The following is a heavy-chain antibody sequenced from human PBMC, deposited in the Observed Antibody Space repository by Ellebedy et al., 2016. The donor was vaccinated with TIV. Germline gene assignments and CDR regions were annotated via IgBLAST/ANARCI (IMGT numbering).Heavy chain of an antibody. V-gene: IGHV3-7*03. J-gene: IGHJ4*02. CDR3: ARRSTDFAFDS. CDR1: GFSLSSFW. CDR2: INHAGSET. Sequence: GESLKISCAASGFSLSSFWMSWVRQAPGKGLESVANINHAGSETYYADSVKGRFTISRDNSKNTLFLQMSSLRAEDTAVYFCARRSTDFAFDSWGQGTLVTVSS. D-gene: IGHD3/OR15-3a*01.